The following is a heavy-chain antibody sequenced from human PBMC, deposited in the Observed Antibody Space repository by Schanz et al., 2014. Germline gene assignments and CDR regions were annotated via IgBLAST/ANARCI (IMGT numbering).Heavy chain of an antibody. Sequence: QVQLVESGGGVVQFGRSLRLSCVASGFTFSSYGMHWVRQAPGKGLEWVAVIWYDENNKYYADSVKGRFTMSRDNSKSTLYRQMNSLRAEDTAGYYCARANYRRKINFDYWGRGTLVAVSS. CDR1: GFTFSSYG. CDR2: IWYDENNK. V-gene: IGHV3-33*01. D-gene: IGHD3-10*01. CDR3: ARANYRRKINFDY. J-gene: IGHJ4*02.